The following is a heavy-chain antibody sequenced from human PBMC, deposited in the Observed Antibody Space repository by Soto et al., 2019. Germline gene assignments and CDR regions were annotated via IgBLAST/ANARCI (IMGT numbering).Heavy chain of an antibody. CDR3: AEGYGDYVPVIQH. V-gene: IGHV4-39*01. D-gene: IGHD4-17*01. CDR2: IYYSGST. Sequence: QLQLQESGPGLVKPSETLSLTCTVSGGSISSSSYYWGWIRQPPGKGLELIGSIYYSGSTYYNPSLKSRVTISVDTSKNQSSLKLSSVTAADTAVYYCAEGYGDYVPVIQHWGQGTLVTVSS. CDR1: GGSISSSSYY. J-gene: IGHJ1*01.